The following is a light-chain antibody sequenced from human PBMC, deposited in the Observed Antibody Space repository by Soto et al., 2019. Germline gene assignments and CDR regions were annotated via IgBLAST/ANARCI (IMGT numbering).Light chain of an antibody. CDR2: KVS. J-gene: IGKJ2*01. CDR3: MQGTHWPPYT. V-gene: IGKV2-30*01. CDR1: QSLVYSDGNAY. Sequence: DVVMTQSPLSLPVTLGQPASISCRSSQSLVYSDGNAYLNWFHQRPGQPPRRLIYKVSYRDSGVPDRSSGSGSGTDFTLKISRVEAEDVGVYYCMQGTHWPPYTFGQGTKLEIK.